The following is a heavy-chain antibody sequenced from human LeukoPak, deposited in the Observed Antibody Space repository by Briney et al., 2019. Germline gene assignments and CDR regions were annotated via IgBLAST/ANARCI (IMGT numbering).Heavy chain of an antibody. CDR1: GYSISSINW. D-gene: IGHD6-19*01. CDR3: ARNQAVAANRGAFDI. Sequence: PSDTLALTCAVSGYSISSINWWAWIRHPPGKGLECIGYIYYNGNTYYNPYNPSLTSRVTMSVDTSKNQFSLKLDSVTEIDTAMYYCARNQAVAANRGAFDIWGQGTMVTVSS. J-gene: IGHJ3*02. V-gene: IGHV4-28*01. CDR2: IYYNGNT.